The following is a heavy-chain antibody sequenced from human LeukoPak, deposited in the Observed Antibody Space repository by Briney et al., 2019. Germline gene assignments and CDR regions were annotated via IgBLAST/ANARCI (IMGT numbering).Heavy chain of an antibody. D-gene: IGHD3-9*01. CDR1: GYTFTGHY. J-gene: IGHJ4*02. CDR3: ARIGLKTTGYYRLDY. V-gene: IGHV1-2*02. Sequence: ASVKVSCKASGYTFTGHYLHWVRQAPGQGLDWMAWLNPNTGDTLYIQKFQGRVTMTGDTSISTAYMELSRLMSDDTAVYYCARIGLKTTGYYRLDYWGQGTLVTVSS. CDR2: LNPNTGDT.